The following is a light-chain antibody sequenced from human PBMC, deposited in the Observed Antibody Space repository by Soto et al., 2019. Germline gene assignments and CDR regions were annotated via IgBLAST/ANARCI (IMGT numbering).Light chain of an antibody. J-gene: IGKJ2*01. V-gene: IGKV1-5*01. CDR3: QQYYSYSLYT. Sequence: DIPMTQSPSTLSASVGDRVTITCRASQSIRGWLAWYQQKPGKAPKLLIYDASNLESGVPSRFSGSGYGTEFTLTIINLQPDDFATYYCQQYYSYSLYTFGQGTKLEIK. CDR1: QSIRGW. CDR2: DAS.